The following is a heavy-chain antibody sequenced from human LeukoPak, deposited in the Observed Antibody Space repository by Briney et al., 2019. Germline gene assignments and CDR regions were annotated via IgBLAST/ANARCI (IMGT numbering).Heavy chain of an antibody. Sequence: SETLSLTCTVSGGSISSGGYYWTWIRQLPGKGLEWIGHIYYSGTTYYNPSLKSRVTISVDTSKNQFSLKLTSVTAADTAVYYCATAYYYGSGSYLFDYWGQGTLVTVSS. J-gene: IGHJ4*02. CDR2: IYYSGTT. CDR3: ATAYYYGSGSYLFDY. V-gene: IGHV4-31*03. CDR1: GGSISSGGYY. D-gene: IGHD3-10*01.